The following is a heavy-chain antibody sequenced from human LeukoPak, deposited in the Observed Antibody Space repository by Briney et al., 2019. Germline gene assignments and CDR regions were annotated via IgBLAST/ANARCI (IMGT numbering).Heavy chain of an antibody. CDR1: GGSISSSSYY. J-gene: IGHJ3*02. CDR3: ARGSYYRAFDI. Sequence: SETLSLTCTVSGGSISSSSYYWGWIRQPPGKGLEWIGSIYYSGSTYYNPSLKSRVTISVDTSKNRFSLKLSSVTAADTAVYYCARGSYYRAFDIWGQGTMVTVSS. D-gene: IGHD1-26*01. CDR2: IYYSGST. V-gene: IGHV4-39*01.